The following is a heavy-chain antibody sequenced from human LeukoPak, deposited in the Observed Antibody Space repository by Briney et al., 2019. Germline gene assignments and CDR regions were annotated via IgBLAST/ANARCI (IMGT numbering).Heavy chain of an antibody. Sequence: GESLKISCKGSGYSFTSYWIGWVRQMPGKGLEWMGIIWPGDSDTRYSPSFQGQVTISADKSNSTAYLQWSSLKASDTAMYYCARHMKTYYDILTGYYRGGFDYWGQGTLVTVSS. V-gene: IGHV5-51*01. J-gene: IGHJ4*02. D-gene: IGHD3-9*01. CDR1: GYSFTSYW. CDR2: IWPGDSDT. CDR3: ARHMKTYYDILTGYYRGGFDY.